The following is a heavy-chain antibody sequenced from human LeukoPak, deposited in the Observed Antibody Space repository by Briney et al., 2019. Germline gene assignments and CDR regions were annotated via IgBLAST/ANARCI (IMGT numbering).Heavy chain of an antibody. V-gene: IGHV3-7*01. CDR1: GFTFSSYY. D-gene: IGHD6-13*01. Sequence: GGSLRLSCAGSGFTFSSYYMSWVRQAPGKGLEWVAHIKQDGSDKYYVDFVKGRFTISRDNAKNSLYLQMNSLRAEDTAVYYCARDKAAAGDLPLLGGWGQGTLVTVSS. J-gene: IGHJ4*02. CDR3: ARDKAAAGDLPLLGG. CDR2: IKQDGSDK.